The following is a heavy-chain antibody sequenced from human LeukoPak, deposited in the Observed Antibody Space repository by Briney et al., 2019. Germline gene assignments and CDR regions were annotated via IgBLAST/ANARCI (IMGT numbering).Heavy chain of an antibody. Sequence: PSETLSLTCTVSGGSFSSTNYFWGWIRQPPEKGLEWIGTIYFGGSGGTYYNPSLKSRVTISVKTSKNQFSLKLSSVTAADTAVYYCARVTGYMIEDYFDYWGQGTLVTVSS. V-gene: IGHV4-39*07. CDR3: ARVTGYMIEDYFDY. CDR2: IYFGGSGGT. D-gene: IGHD3-22*01. J-gene: IGHJ4*02. CDR1: GGSFSSTNYF.